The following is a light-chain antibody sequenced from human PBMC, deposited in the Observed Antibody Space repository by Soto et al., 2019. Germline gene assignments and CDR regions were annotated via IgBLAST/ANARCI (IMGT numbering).Light chain of an antibody. Sequence: IQMIQSPSSLSASVGDRVILTCRASENIPGYVHWYKQKAGKAPKXXIYAASSLQSGVPSRFSGSGSGTDFTLTISSLKPEDFETYYCQQSYSTPQTFGQGTKVDIK. J-gene: IGKJ1*01. CDR1: ENIPGY. V-gene: IGKV1-39*01. CDR2: AAS. CDR3: QQSYSTPQT.